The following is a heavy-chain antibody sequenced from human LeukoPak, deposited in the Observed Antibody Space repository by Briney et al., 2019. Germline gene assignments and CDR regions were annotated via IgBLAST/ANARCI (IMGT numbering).Heavy chain of an antibody. CDR2: ISYDGSNK. D-gene: IGHD3-22*01. Sequence: TGGSLRLSCAASGFTFSSYAMHWVRQAPGKGLEWVAVISYDGSNKYYADSVKGRFTISRDNSKNTLYLQMSSLRAEDTAAYYCARDHNYYDSSGYYYGEDYWGQGTLVTASS. J-gene: IGHJ4*02. CDR1: GFTFSSYA. V-gene: IGHV3-30-3*01. CDR3: ARDHNYYDSSGYYYGEDY.